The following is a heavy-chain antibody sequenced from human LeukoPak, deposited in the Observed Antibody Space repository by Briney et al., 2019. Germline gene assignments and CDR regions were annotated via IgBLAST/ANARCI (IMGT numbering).Heavy chain of an antibody. D-gene: IGHD3-10*01. CDR2: ISYDGSNK. CDR1: GFPFSRHA. V-gene: IGHV3-30*18. Sequence: GGSLRLSCAASGFPFSRHAMHWVRQVPGKGLEWLAVISYDGSNKAYADSVKGRFTISRDNSNNTLHLQMNSLRAEDTAVYYCGKDMARIYYYGSGEIDYWGQGTLVTVSS. J-gene: IGHJ4*02. CDR3: GKDMARIYYYGSGEIDY.